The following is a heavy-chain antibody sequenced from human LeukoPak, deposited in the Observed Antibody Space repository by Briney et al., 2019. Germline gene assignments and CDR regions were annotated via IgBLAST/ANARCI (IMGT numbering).Heavy chain of an antibody. Sequence: GGSLRLSCAASGFTFSNAWMSWVRQAPGKGLEWVGRIKSKTDGGTTDYAAPVKGRFTISRDGSKNTLYLQMNSLKTEDTAVYYCTTVGSYSGGYLAPEYWGQGTLVTVSS. CDR3: TTVGSYSGGYLAPEY. D-gene: IGHD1-26*01. J-gene: IGHJ4*02. CDR1: GFTFSNAW. V-gene: IGHV3-15*01. CDR2: IKSKTDGGTT.